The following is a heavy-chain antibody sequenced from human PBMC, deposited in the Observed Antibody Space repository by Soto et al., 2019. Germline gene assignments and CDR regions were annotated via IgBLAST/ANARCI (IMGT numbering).Heavy chain of an antibody. CDR3: ARDGGSYSLDY. Sequence: EVQLVESGGGLVQPGGSLRLSCAASGFTFSTYSMHWVRQAPGKGLEWVSFISGSSNAVYYADSVKGRFTISRDNARNSLYLLMNSLRAEDTAVYYCARDGGSYSLDYWGQGTLVTGSS. D-gene: IGHD1-26*01. CDR2: ISGSSNAV. V-gene: IGHV3-48*01. J-gene: IGHJ4*02. CDR1: GFTFSTYS.